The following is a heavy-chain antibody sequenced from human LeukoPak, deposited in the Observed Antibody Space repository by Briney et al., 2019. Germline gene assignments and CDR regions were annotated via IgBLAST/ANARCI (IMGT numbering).Heavy chain of an antibody. CDR2: ISSSGSTI. V-gene: IGHV3-11*04. CDR1: GFTFTDYY. J-gene: IGHJ4*02. CDR3: ARGRGVGATKRSGGDY. Sequence: GGSLRLSCAASGFTFTDYYMSWIRQAPGKGLEWVSYISSSGSTIYYADSVKGRFTISRDNAKNSLYLQMNSLRAEDTAVYYCARGRGVGATKRSGGDYWGQGTLVTVSS. D-gene: IGHD1-26*01.